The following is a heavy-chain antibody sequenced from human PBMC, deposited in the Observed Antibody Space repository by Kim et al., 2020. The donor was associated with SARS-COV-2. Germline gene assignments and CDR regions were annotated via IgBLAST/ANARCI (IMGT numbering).Heavy chain of an antibody. CDR3: TTDWERIGGRCDGDTCCPASL. CDR2: IRSNIEGGTA. D-gene: IGHD2-21*02. CDR1: GFTFTKVW. Sequence: GGSLRLSCAASGFTFTKVWLSWVRQAPGKGLEWVARIRSNIEGGTADYSAPVQCRFTISRDDSENTLFLQMNGLTTEDTAVYYCTTDWERIGGRCDGDTCCPASLWGKGTGVPVSS. V-gene: IGHV3-15*01. J-gene: IGHJ4*02.